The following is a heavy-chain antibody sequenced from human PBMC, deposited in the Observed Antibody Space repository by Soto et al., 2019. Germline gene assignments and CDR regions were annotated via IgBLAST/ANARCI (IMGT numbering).Heavy chain of an antibody. D-gene: IGHD3-22*01. CDR2: ISAGGDLS. CDR1: GFVFGRNS. J-gene: IGHJ4*02. CDR3: SKWDGYGDY. V-gene: IGHV3-23*01. Sequence: EVQLLESGGDLIHPGGSLRLSCAASGFVFGRNSMTWVRQTPGKGLERVAGISAGGDLSWHADFVKGRFTISRDNSKNMVYLQMNNLRVDDTAVYFCSKWDGYGDYWGRGALVTVSA.